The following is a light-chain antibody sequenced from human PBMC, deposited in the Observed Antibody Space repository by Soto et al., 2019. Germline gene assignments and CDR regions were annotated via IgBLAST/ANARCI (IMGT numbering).Light chain of an antibody. V-gene: IGKV3-20*01. J-gene: IGKJ1*01. CDR2: GAS. CDR3: QHYGVSPRT. Sequence: EIVLTQSPGTLSLSPGESGTLSCRASQSLGTNFLAWFQQKPGQAPRLLIYGASTRATGIPDRFSGSGSGTDFPLTLTRLEPEDSPVYYCQHYGVSPRTFGQGTKVQIK. CDR1: QSLGTNF.